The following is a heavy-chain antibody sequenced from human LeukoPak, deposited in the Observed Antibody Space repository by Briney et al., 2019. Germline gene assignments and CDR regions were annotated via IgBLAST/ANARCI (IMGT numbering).Heavy chain of an antibody. Sequence: PSETLSLTCTASGCSISSYYWSWIRQPAGKGLEWIGRIYTSGSTNYNPSLKSRVTMSVDTSKNQFSLKLSSVTAADTAVYYCARGASSGYYYPLDYWGQGTLVTVSS. V-gene: IGHV4-4*07. J-gene: IGHJ4*02. CDR1: GCSISSYY. CDR2: IYTSGST. D-gene: IGHD3-22*01. CDR3: ARGASSGYYYPLDY.